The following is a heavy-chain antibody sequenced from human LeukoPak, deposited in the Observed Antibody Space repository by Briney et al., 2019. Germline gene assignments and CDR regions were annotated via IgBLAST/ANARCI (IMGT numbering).Heavy chain of an antibody. J-gene: IGHJ6*02. D-gene: IGHD3-3*01. CDR3: AKEATPRAYDFWSGYYVPYGMDV. CDR1: GFTFSSYG. Sequence: GGSLRLSCAASGFTFSSYGMHWVRQAPGKGLEWVAVISYDGSNKYYADSVKGRFTISRDNSKNTLYLQINSLRAEDTAVYYCAKEATPRAYDFWSGYYVPYGMDVWGQGTTVTVSS. CDR2: ISYDGSNK. V-gene: IGHV3-30*18.